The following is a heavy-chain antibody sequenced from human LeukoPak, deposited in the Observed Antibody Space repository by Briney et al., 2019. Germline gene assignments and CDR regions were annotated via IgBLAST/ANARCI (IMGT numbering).Heavy chain of an antibody. CDR3: AAAVGIVVVPAAVDY. CDR2: ILVGSGNT. CDR1: GFTFTSSS. Sequence: SVKVFCNASGFTFTSSSMQWVPQACGQPFEEMGWILVGSGNTNYAQKFQERVTITRAMSTSTAYMELSSLRSEDTAVYYCAAAVGIVVVPAAVDYWGQGTLVTVSS. D-gene: IGHD2-2*01. J-gene: IGHJ4*02. V-gene: IGHV1-58*02.